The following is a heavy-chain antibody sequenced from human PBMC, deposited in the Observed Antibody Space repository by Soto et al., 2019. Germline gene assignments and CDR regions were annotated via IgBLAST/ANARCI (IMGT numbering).Heavy chain of an antibody. Sequence: SVKVSWKASGCTFTSYGISWVRQAPGRGLEWMGWISAYNGNTNYAQKLQGRVTMTTHTSTSTAYMDLRSLIFVYTTLYQCARHVLLIVRVPTLLDYRG. J-gene: IGHJ4*01. CDR1: GCTFTSYG. CDR3: ARHVLLIVRVPTLLDY. D-gene: IGHD3-10*01. CDR2: ISAYNGNT. V-gene: IGHV1-18*04.